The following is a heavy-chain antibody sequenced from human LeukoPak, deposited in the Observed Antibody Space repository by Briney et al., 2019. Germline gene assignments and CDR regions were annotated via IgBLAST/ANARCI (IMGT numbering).Heavy chain of an antibody. D-gene: IGHD5-12*01. CDR2: FSVSDGIT. J-gene: IGHJ4*02. CDR3: AKNRWGSVATPDS. V-gene: IGHV3-23*01. CDR1: GFTFSSYA. Sequence: GGSLRLSCAASGFTFSSYAMSWVRQAPGKGLEWVAGFSVSDGITYYADSVKGRFTISRDNSKNTVYLQMNSLAIEDTAIYYCAKNRWGSVATPDSWGQGTVVTVSS.